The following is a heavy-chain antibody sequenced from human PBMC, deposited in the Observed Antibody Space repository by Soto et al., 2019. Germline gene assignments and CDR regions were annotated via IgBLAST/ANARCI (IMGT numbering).Heavy chain of an antibody. J-gene: IGHJ4*02. V-gene: IGHV1-18*01. Sequence: QVHLVQSGAEVKRPGASVTVSCKASGYSFTNYGISWVRQAPGQGLEWMGWISGHNGNTNYAQKLQGRVTMTTDTSTSTAYMELRSLRSDDTAVYYCARDYYGLGSPRSPFVYWGQGTLVTVSS. D-gene: IGHD3-10*01. CDR1: GYSFTNYG. CDR2: ISGHNGNT. CDR3: ARDYYGLGSPRSPFVY.